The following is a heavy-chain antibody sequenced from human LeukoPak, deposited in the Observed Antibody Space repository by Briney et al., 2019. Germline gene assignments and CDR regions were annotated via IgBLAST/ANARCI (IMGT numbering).Heavy chain of an antibody. Sequence: GGSLRLSCAASGFPFSSYAMSWVRQAPGEGLEWVSAISGSGGSTYYADSVKGRFTISRDNSKNTLYLQMNSLRAEDTAVYYCAKGYSNYFYNYYMDVWGKGTTVTVSS. V-gene: IGHV3-23*01. CDR2: ISGSGGST. J-gene: IGHJ6*03. CDR3: AKGYSNYFYNYYMDV. CDR1: GFPFSSYA. D-gene: IGHD4-11*01.